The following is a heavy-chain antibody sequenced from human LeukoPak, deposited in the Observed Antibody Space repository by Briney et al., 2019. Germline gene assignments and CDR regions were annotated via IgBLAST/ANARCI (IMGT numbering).Heavy chain of an antibody. CDR2: IYYTGST. Sequence: PSETLSLTCTVSGGSISNYYWSWIRQPPGKGLEWIGYIYYTGSTNYNPSLKSRVTISVDTSKNQFSLKLYSVTAADTAVYYCAREGRSSSWYYFDYWGQGSLVTVSS. CDR1: GGSISNYY. D-gene: IGHD6-13*01. V-gene: IGHV4-59*12. CDR3: AREGRSSSWYYFDY. J-gene: IGHJ4*02.